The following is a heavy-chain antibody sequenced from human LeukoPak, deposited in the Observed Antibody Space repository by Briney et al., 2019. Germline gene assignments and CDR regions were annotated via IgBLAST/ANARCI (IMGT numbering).Heavy chain of an antibody. D-gene: IGHD3-22*01. J-gene: IGHJ4*02. CDR1: GYTFTSYG. CDR2: ISAYNGNT. Sequence: GASVKVSCKASGYTFTSYGISWVRQAPGQGLEWMGWISAYNGNTNYAQKLQGRVTMTTDTSTSTAYMELRSLRSDDTAVYYCARVPSYYDSSGYYPFDYWGQGTLVTVSS. V-gene: IGHV1-18*01. CDR3: ARVPSYYDSSGYYPFDY.